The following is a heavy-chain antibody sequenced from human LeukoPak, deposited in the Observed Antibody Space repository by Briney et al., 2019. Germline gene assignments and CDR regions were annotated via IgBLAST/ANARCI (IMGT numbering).Heavy chain of an antibody. V-gene: IGHV4-34*01. Sequence: PSETLSVTCAVYGGSFRGHFCSWIRQPPGKGLEWIGEINHNGNTNYNPSLKSRVTMSVDTSKNQFSLRLNSVTAADTAVYYCAKGPQTGWFDTWGQGTLVTVSS. J-gene: IGHJ5*02. CDR3: AKGPQTGWFDT. CDR2: INHNGNT. D-gene: IGHD3-10*01. CDR1: GGSFRGHF.